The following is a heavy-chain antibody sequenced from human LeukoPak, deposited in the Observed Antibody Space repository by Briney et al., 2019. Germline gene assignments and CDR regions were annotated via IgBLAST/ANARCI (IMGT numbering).Heavy chain of an antibody. D-gene: IGHD6-13*01. Sequence: GGSLRLSCAASGFSFSNYGMHWVRQAPGKGLEWVALISYDGSNKYFADSVKGRFTISRDNSKNTLYLQMHSLRAEDTAVYYCAKDNVAAAGRYFDYWGQGTLVTVSS. V-gene: IGHV3-30*18. CDR3: AKDNVAAAGRYFDY. CDR2: ISYDGSNK. J-gene: IGHJ4*02. CDR1: GFSFSNYG.